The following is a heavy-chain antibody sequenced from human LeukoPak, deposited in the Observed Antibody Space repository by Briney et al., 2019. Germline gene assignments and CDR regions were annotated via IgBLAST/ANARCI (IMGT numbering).Heavy chain of an antibody. J-gene: IGHJ4*02. CDR2: INSDGSST. Sequence: PGGSLSLSCAAYGLTFSRYWMHWVRHAPGEGLGWVSRINSDGSSTNYADSVKGRFTISRDHAKNTLYLQMNSLRAEDTAVYYCARRGSGWSFDYWGQGTLVTVSS. V-gene: IGHV3-74*01. D-gene: IGHD6-19*01. CDR3: ARRGSGWSFDY. CDR1: GLTFSRYW.